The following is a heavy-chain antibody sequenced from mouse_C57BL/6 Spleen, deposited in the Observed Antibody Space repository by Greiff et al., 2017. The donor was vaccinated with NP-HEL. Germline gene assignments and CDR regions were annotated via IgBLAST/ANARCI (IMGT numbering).Heavy chain of an antibody. Sequence: VQLQQSGAELVRPGTSVKVSCKASGYAFTNYLIEWVKQRPGQGLEWIGVINPGSGGTNYNEKFKGKATLTADKSSSTAYMQLSSLTSEDSAVYFCARWEDYFDYWGQGTTLTVSS. CDR2: INPGSGGT. CDR1: GYAFTNYL. CDR3: ARWEDYFDY. V-gene: IGHV1-54*01. J-gene: IGHJ2*01. D-gene: IGHD4-1*01.